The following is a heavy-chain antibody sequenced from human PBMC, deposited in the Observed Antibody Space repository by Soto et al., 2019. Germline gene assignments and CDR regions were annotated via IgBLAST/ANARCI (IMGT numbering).Heavy chain of an antibody. V-gene: IGHV4-30-4*01. Sequence: SETLSLTCTVSGGSISSGDYYWSWIRQPPGKGLEWIGYIYYSGSTYYNPSLKSRVTISVDTSKNQFSLKLSSVTAADTAVYYCASRNVGYYDSSGYYYQLLWFDPWGQGTLVTVSS. J-gene: IGHJ5*02. CDR3: ASRNVGYYDSSGYYYQLLWFDP. CDR2: IYYSGST. CDR1: GGSISSGDYY. D-gene: IGHD3-22*01.